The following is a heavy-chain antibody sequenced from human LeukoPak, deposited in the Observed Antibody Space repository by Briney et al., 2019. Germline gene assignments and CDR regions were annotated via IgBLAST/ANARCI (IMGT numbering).Heavy chain of an antibody. Sequence: SETLSLTCTVSGDSIIGYYWSWIRQPPGKGLEWIGYIHYSGSANYNPSLKSRVTISIDTSRSHFSLRLNSATAADTAVYYCARGERLGPDFWGQGTLVTVSS. D-gene: IGHD1-1*01. CDR3: ARGERLGPDF. CDR1: GDSIIGYY. CDR2: IHYSGSA. J-gene: IGHJ4*02. V-gene: IGHV4-59*01.